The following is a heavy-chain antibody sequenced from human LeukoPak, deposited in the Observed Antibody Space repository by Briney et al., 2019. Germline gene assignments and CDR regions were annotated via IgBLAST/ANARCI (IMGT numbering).Heavy chain of an antibody. CDR3: ARDREGTLPHASYYYYYYGMDV. CDR1: GFTFSSYA. CDR2: ISYDGSNK. V-gene: IGHV3-30-3*01. Sequence: GGSLRLSCAASGFTFSSYAMHWVRQAPGKGLEWVAVISYDGSNKYYADSVKGRFTISRDNSKNTLYLQMNSLRADDTAVYYCARDREGTLPHASYYYYYYGMDVWGQGTTVTVSS. D-gene: IGHD1-26*01. J-gene: IGHJ6*02.